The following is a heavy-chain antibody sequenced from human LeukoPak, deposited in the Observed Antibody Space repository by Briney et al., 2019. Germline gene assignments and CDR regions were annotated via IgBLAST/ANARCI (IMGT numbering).Heavy chain of an antibody. CDR2: ISGSGGSA. D-gene: IGHD2-2*01. CDR1: GFTFSSYS. V-gene: IGHV3-23*01. Sequence: PGGSLRLSCAASGFTFSSYSMNWVRQAPGKGLEWVSAISGSGGSAYYADSVKGRFTISRDNSKNTLYLQMDSLRAEDTAVYYCAKGGDRTRVYNWFDPGGQGTLGTVSA. J-gene: IGHJ5*02. CDR3: AKGGDRTRVYNWFDP.